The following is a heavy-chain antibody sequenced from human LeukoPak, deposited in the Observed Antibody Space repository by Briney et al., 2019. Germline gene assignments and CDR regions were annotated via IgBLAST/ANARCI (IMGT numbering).Heavy chain of an antibody. CDR3: ASLRERSFYARDFDY. J-gene: IGHJ4*02. D-gene: IGHD2-2*01. V-gene: IGHV4-39*01. CDR2: IYYSGST. CDR1: GGSISSSSYY. Sequence: SETLSLTCTVSGGSISSSSYYWGWIRQPPGKGLEWIGSIYYSGSTYYNPSLKSRVTISVDTSKNQFSLKRSSVTAADTAVYYCASLRERSFYARDFDYWGQGTLVTVSS.